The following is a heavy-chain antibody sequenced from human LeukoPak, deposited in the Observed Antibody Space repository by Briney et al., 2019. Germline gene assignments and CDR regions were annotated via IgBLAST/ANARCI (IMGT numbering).Heavy chain of an antibody. CDR2: IYYSGST. V-gene: IGHV4-39*07. J-gene: IGHJ6*03. CDR3: ARERPMIKRVRGSYYMDV. CDR1: GGSISSSSYY. D-gene: IGHD3-10*01. Sequence: PSETLSLTCTVSGGSISSSSYYWGWIRQPPGKGLEWIGSIYYSGSTYYNPSLKSRVTISVDTSKNQFSLKLSSVTAADTAVYYCARERPMIKRVRGSYYMDVWGKGTTVTVSS.